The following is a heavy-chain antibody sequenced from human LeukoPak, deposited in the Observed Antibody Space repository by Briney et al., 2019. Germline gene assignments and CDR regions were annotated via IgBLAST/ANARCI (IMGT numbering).Heavy chain of an antibody. J-gene: IGHJ6*03. CDR2: ISGSGGST. CDR1: GSTFSSYA. Sequence: GGSLRLPCAASGSTFSSYAMSWVRQAPGKGLEWVSAISGSGGSTYYADSVKGRFTISRDNSKNTLYLQMNSLRAEDTAVYYCAKDLLQDYDFWSGYYTGMDVWGKGTTVTVSS. CDR3: AKDLLQDYDFWSGYYTGMDV. V-gene: IGHV3-23*01. D-gene: IGHD3-3*01.